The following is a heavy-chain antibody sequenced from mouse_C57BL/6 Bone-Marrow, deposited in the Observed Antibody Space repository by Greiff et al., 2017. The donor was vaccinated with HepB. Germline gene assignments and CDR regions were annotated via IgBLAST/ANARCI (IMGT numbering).Heavy chain of an antibody. CDR3: ARYGTGTGYFDY. Sequence: EVNVVESGGGLVQPGGSLSLSCAASGFTFTDYYMSWVRQPPGKALEWLGFIRNKANGYTTEYSASVKGRFTISRDNSQSILYLQMNALRAEDSATYYCARYGTGTGYFDYWGQGTTLTVSS. CDR1: GFTFTDYY. V-gene: IGHV7-3*01. J-gene: IGHJ2*01. D-gene: IGHD4-1*01. CDR2: IRNKANGYTT.